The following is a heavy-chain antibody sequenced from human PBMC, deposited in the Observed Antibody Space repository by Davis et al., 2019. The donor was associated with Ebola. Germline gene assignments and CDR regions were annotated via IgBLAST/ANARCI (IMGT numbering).Heavy chain of an antibody. Sequence: SGPTLVKPTQTLTLTCTFSGFSLSTSGVGVGWIRQPPGKALEWLALIYWDDDKRYSPSLKSRLTITKDTSKNQVVLTMTNMDPVDTATYYCAHRRGREFTCSGGSCYPGGWFDPWGQGTLVTVSS. CDR1: GFSLSTSGVG. J-gene: IGHJ5*02. V-gene: IGHV2-5*02. CDR3: AHRRGREFTCSGGSCYPGGWFDP. D-gene: IGHD2-15*01. CDR2: IYWDDDK.